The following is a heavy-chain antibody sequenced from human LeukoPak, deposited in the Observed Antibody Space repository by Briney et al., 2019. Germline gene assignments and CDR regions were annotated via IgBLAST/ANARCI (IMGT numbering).Heavy chain of an antibody. CDR1: GYTFTSYY. Sequence: ASVKVSCKASGYTFTSYYMHWVRQAPGQGLEWMGIINPSGGGTSYAQKFQGRVTMTRDMSTSTVYMELSSLRSEDTAVYYCANQEWLRFNLNAFDIWGQGTMVTVSS. J-gene: IGHJ3*02. D-gene: IGHD5-12*01. CDR2: INPSGGGT. CDR3: ANQEWLRFNLNAFDI. V-gene: IGHV1-46*01.